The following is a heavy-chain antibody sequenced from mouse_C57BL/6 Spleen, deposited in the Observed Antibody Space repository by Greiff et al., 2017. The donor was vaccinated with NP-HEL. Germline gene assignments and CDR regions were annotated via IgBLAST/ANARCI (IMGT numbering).Heavy chain of an antibody. V-gene: IGHV5-16*01. Sequence: EVKLVESEGGLVQPGSSMKLSCTASGFTFSDYYMAWVRQVPEKGLEWVANINYDGSSTYYLDSLKSRFIISRDNAKNILYLQMSSLKSEDTATYYCARDRGYYSNYVDAMDYWGQGTSVTVSS. CDR3: ARDRGYYSNYVDAMDY. J-gene: IGHJ4*01. D-gene: IGHD2-5*01. CDR2: INYDGSST. CDR1: GFTFSDYY.